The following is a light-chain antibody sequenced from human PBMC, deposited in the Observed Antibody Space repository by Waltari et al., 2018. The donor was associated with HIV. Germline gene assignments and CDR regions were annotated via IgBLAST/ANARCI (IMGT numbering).Light chain of an antibody. CDR1: QSVGSN. V-gene: IGKV3-15*01. Sequence: EIVMTQSPATLSVSPGERATLSCRASQSVGSNLAWYQQKPGQAPRLLIYGASTRVTGIPARFSGSGSGTEFTLTISSLQSEDFAVYYCQQYNKWPPWTFGQGTKVEIK. CDR2: GAS. J-gene: IGKJ1*01. CDR3: QQYNKWPPWT.